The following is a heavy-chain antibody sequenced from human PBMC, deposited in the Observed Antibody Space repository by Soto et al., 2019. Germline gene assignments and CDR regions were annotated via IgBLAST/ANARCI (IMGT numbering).Heavy chain of an antibody. CDR3: AKDREGEPFQH. Sequence: QVQRVESGGGVVQPGRSLRLSCAASGFTFSSYGMHWVRQAPGKGLEWVAVISYDGSNKYYADSVKGRFTISRDNSKNTLYLQMNSLRAEDTAVYYCAKDREGEPFQHWGQGTLVTVSS. V-gene: IGHV3-30*18. J-gene: IGHJ1*01. D-gene: IGHD3-16*01. CDR2: ISYDGSNK. CDR1: GFTFSSYG.